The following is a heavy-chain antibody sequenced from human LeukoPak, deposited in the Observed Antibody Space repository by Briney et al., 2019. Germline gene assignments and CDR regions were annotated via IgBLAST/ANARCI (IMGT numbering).Heavy chain of an antibody. CDR2: IRYDGSNK. CDR1: GFTFSSYG. J-gene: IGHJ6*03. V-gene: IGHV3-30*02. CDR3: AKSRQGAARLEGYYYYMDV. Sequence: GGSLRLSCAASGFTFSSYGMHWVRQAPGKGLEWVAFIRYDGSNKYYADSVKGRFTISRDNSKNTLYLQMNSLRAEDTAVYYCAKSRQGAARLEGYYYYMDVWGKGTTVTVSS. D-gene: IGHD6-25*01.